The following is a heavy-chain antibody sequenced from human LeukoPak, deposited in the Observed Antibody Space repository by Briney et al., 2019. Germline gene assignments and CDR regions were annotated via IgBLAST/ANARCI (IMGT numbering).Heavy chain of an antibody. CDR1: GFTFDDYA. V-gene: IGHV3-9*01. CDR3: AKGSSMNIVVVPAAMRYYYYYYGKDV. CDR2: ISWNSGSI. D-gene: IGHD2-2*01. J-gene: IGHJ6*02. Sequence: GRSLRLSCAASGFTFDDYAMHWVRQAPGKGLEWVSGISWNSGSIGYADSVKGRFTISRDNAKNSLYLQMNSLRAEDTALYYCAKGSSMNIVVVPAAMRYYYYYYGKDVWGQGTTVTVSS.